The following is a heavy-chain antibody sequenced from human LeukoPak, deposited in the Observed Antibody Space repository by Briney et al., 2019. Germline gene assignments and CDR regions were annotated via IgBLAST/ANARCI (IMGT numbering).Heavy chain of an antibody. V-gene: IGHV3-11*06. CDR1: GFTFSDYY. CDR3: VRACGSAACPFYFHY. J-gene: IGHJ4*02. D-gene: IGHD2-21*01. CDR2: ISSSSSYT. Sequence: GGTLRLSCAASGFTFSDYYMSWIRQAPGKGLEWVSYISSSSSYTNYADSVKGRFTISRDNAQNSLYLQLNSLRAQDSALYYCVRACGSAACPFYFHYWGQGTLVTVSS.